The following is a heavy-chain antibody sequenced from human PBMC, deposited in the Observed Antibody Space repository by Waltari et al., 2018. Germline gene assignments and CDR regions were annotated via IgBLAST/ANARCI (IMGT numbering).Heavy chain of an antibody. J-gene: IGHJ6*02. V-gene: IGHV4-34*02. CDR1: GGSFGGCY. CDR2: INHNGNR. D-gene: IGHD2-15*01. CDR3: VRLEDCSGPGGNCYSGDSFALDV. Sequence: QVQLQQWGAGQLQPSETLSLTCGVSGGSFGGCYWGWIRQPPGKGLEWIGEINHNGNRNYNPSLRSRVTMLIDTSRSQFSLKVNSVTAADTAVYYCVRLEDCSGPGGNCYSGDSFALDVWGQGTTVTVSS.